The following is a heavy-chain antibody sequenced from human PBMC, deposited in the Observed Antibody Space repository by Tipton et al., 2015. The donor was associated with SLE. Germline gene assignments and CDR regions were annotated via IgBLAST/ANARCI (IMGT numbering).Heavy chain of an antibody. D-gene: IGHD6-19*01. CDR1: GASVRSTSYH. J-gene: IGHJ4*02. CDR2: IYYDGTA. CDR3: AAVRLQRDGWSPGAF. V-gene: IGHV4-39*06. Sequence: LRLSCFVSGASVRSTSYHWGWIRQPPGKGLEWIGNIYYDGTAYYTPSLESRVSISVDTSKNQVPLRLASVSAADTAVYYCAAVRLQRDGWSPGAFWAKGPLVTV.